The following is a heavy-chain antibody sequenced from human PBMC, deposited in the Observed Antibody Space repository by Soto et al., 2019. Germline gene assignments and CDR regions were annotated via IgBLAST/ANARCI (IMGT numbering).Heavy chain of an antibody. J-gene: IGHJ5*02. CDR3: AGIQNNWFDP. Sequence: EVQLVESGGGLVQPGGSLRLTCTASGFTFTSSWMAWVRQAPGKGLEWVGNIKQDGSEVYYLDSVRGRFTISRDSAWKSLYLQVGSLRVEDTAVYCCAGIQNNWFDPWGQGTLVAVSS. V-gene: IGHV3-7*01. CDR2: IKQDGSEV. CDR1: GFTFTSSW.